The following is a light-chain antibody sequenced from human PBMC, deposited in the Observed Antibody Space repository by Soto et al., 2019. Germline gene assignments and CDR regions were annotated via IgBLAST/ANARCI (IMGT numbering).Light chain of an antibody. CDR2: AAS. Sequence: DIQMTQSPSSLSSSVGDRVTITCPGSQGISNYLAWYQQKPGKVPKLLIYAASTLQTGVPSRFSGSGSGTEFTLTISSLQPEDFATYHCQQLTSYPRSTFGQGTRLEIK. J-gene: IGKJ5*01. CDR3: QQLTSYPRST. CDR1: QGISNY. V-gene: IGKV1-9*01.